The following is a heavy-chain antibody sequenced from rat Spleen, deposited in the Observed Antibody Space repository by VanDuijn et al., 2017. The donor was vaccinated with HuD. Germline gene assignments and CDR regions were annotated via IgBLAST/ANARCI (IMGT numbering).Heavy chain of an antibody. D-gene: IGHD1-11*01. CDR3: TKDHYGGYPFAY. J-gene: IGHJ3*01. Sequence: EVQLVESDGGLVQPGRSLKLSCAASGFTFSDYYMAWVRQAPTKGLEWVATISSDGRRNYYPDSVKGRFTISRDNAENTVYLQMNSLKSEDTATYYCTKDHYGGYPFAYWGQGTLVTVSS. V-gene: IGHV5-20*01. CDR2: ISSDGRRN. CDR1: GFTFSDYY.